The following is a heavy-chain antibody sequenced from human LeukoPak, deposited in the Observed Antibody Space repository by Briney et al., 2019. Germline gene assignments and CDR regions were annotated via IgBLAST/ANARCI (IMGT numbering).Heavy chain of an antibody. J-gene: IGHJ4*02. Sequence: ASVKVSCKASGYSFTGYYMHWVRQAPGQGLVWMGWINPNSGGTNYAQNFQGRVTMTRDTSISTAYMELSRLRSDDTAVYYCARVRGTGWYYFDYWGQGTLVTVSS. D-gene: IGHD2-15*01. CDR3: ARVRGTGWYYFDY. CDR1: GYSFTGYY. CDR2: INPNSGGT. V-gene: IGHV1-2*02.